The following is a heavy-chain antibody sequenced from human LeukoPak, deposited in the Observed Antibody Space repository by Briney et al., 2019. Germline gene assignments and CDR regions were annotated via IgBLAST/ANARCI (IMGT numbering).Heavy chain of an antibody. D-gene: IGHD3-16*01. CDR1: GYTFTGYY. V-gene: IGHV1-2*02. J-gene: IGHJ4*02. Sequence: ASVKVSCKGSGYTFTGYYMHWVRQAPGQGLEWMAWINPNSGATNYAQRFQGRVTVTRDTSISTAYIELSSLESDDTAMYYCVRDLMTTQTWDFDYWGQGTLVSVSS. CDR2: INPNSGAT. CDR3: VRDLMTTQTWDFDY.